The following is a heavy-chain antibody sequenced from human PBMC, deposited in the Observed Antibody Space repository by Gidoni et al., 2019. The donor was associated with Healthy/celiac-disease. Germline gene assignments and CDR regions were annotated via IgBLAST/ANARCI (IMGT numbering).Heavy chain of an antibody. J-gene: IGHJ4*02. CDR3: AKSYILSDDSSGYRN. V-gene: IGHV3-23*01. CDR2: ISGSGGST. D-gene: IGHD3-22*01. Sequence: EVQLLASGGGLVQPGGSLRLSCAASGFTFSSYAMSWVRQSPGTGMEWVSAISGSGGSTYYADSVKGRFNISRDNSKNTLYLQMNSLRAEETAVYYCAKSYILSDDSSGYRNWGQGTLVTVSS. CDR1: GFTFSSYA.